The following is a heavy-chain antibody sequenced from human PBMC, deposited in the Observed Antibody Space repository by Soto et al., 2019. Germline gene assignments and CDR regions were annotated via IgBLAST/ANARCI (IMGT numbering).Heavy chain of an antibody. V-gene: IGHV4-34*01. D-gene: IGHD1-1*01. CDR2: INHSGST. Sequence: SETLSHNCAVYGASFSRYYWSWIRQPPGKGLEWIGEINHSGSTNYNPSLKSRVTISVDTSKNQFSLKLSSVTAADTAVYYCARGDGTFDYWGQGTLVTVSS. J-gene: IGHJ4*02. CDR3: ARGDGTFDY. CDR1: GASFSRYY.